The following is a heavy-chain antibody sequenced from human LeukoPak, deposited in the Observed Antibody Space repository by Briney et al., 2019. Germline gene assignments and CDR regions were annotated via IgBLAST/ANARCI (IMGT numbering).Heavy chain of an antibody. Sequence: GGSLRLPCAASGFTFSSYAMNWVRQAPGKGLEWVSVIYSGGSTYYADSVKGRFTISRDNAKNSLSLQMNSLRAEDTAVYYCARGRDGYNYHVYWGQGTLVTVSS. V-gene: IGHV3-23*03. CDR1: GFTFSSYA. D-gene: IGHD5-24*01. J-gene: IGHJ4*02. CDR2: IYSGGST. CDR3: ARGRDGYNYHVY.